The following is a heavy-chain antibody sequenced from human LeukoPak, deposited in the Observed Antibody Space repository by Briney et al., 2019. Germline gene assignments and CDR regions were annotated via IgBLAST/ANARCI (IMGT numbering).Heavy chain of an antibody. D-gene: IGHD2-2*01. Sequence: GGSLRLSCAASGFTFSTYWMGWVRQSPGKGLEWVANIKQDGSEKHYVDSVKGRFTISRDNTKNSLYLQMNSLRAEDTAVYYCARAYQLPLFWGQGTLVTVSS. J-gene: IGHJ4*02. CDR1: GFTFSTYW. V-gene: IGHV3-7*01. CDR2: IKQDGSEK. CDR3: ARAYQLPLF.